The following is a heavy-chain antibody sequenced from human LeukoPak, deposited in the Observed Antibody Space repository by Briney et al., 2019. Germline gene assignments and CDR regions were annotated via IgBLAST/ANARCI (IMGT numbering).Heavy chain of an antibody. Sequence: GGSLRLSCAASGFTFSTSAMTWVRQAPGKGLEWVSGISGSGVTDYADSVKGRFTISRDNSKNTLYLQMNSLRAEDTAVYYCAKDLNWGGRCGQGTLVTVSS. CDR2: ISGSGVT. CDR3: AKDLNWGGR. V-gene: IGHV3-23*01. J-gene: IGHJ4*02. D-gene: IGHD7-27*01. CDR1: GFTFSTSA.